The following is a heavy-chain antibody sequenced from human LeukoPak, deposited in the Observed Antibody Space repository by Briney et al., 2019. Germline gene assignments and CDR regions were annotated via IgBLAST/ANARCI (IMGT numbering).Heavy chain of an antibody. CDR3: AGFVGRGGGDY. D-gene: IGHD3-10*01. CDR1: GGSISSSSYY. J-gene: IGHJ4*02. Sequence: PSETLSLTCTVSGGSISSSSYYWGWIRQPPGKGLEWIGSIYYSGSTYYNPSLKSRVTISVDTSKNQFSLKLSSVTAADTAVYYCAGFVGRGGGDYWGQGTLVTVSS. V-gene: IGHV4-39*01. CDR2: IYYSGST.